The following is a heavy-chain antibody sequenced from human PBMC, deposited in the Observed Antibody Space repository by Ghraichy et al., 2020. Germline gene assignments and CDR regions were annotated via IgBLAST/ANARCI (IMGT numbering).Heavy chain of an antibody. Sequence: GESLNISCAASGFAFRSYAMSWVRQAPGKGLEWVSSIGGVITGRYYADSVKDRFTISRDSSKDTLYLQMNSLRVEDTAIYYCAKGITIFQGAPGNILLDPWFLRTLVPVSS. J-gene: IGHJ5*02. CDR3: AKGITIFQGAPGNILLDP. D-gene: IGHD3-3*01. CDR1: GFAFRSYA. CDR2: IGGVITGR. V-gene: IGHV3-23*01.